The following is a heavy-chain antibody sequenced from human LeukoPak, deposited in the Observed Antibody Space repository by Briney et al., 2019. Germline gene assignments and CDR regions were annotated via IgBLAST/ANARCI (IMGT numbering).Heavy chain of an antibody. V-gene: IGHV4-59*01. CDR3: ARTGQWLATNWFDP. J-gene: IGHJ5*02. CDR2: IYYSGST. D-gene: IGHD6-19*01. CDR1: GGSISSYY. Sequence: SETLSLTCTVSGGSISSYYWSWIRQPPGKGLEWTGYIYYSGSTNYNPSLKSRVTISVDTSKNQFSLKLSSVTAADTAVYYCARTGQWLATNWFDPWGQGTLVTVSS.